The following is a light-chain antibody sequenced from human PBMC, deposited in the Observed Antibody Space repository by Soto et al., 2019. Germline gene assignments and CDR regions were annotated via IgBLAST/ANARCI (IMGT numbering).Light chain of an antibody. CDR3: QQRSNWPRLT. J-gene: IGKJ4*01. V-gene: IGKV3-11*01. CDR2: DAS. CDR1: QGISSS. Sequence: TQSPSSLSASTGDRVTITCRASQGISSSLSWYQQKPGQAPRLLIYDASNRATGIPARFSGSGSGTDFTLTISSLEPEDFAVYYCQQRSNWPRLTFGGGTKVEIK.